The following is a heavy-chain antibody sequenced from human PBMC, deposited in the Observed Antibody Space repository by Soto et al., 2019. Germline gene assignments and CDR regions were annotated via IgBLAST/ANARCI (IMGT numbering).Heavy chain of an antibody. Sequence: QVQLVQSGAEVKKPGSSVKVSCKASGGTFSSYAISWVRQAPGQGLEWMGGIIPIFGTANYAQKFQVRVTITADESTSTSNMELSSLRSDDTAVYYCARDTAPGGGMYGWCQGTTVTVSS. CDR3: ARDTAPGGGMYG. J-gene: IGHJ6*01. CDR2: IIPIFGTA. CDR1: GGTFSSYA. V-gene: IGHV1-69*01.